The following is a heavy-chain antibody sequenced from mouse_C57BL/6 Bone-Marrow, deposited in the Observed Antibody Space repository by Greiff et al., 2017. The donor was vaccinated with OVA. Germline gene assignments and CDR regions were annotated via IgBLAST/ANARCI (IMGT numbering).Heavy chain of an antibody. Sequence: QVQLQQSGPELVKPGASVKISCKASGYAFSSSWMNWVKQRPGKGLEWIGRIYPGDGDTNYNGKFKGKATLTADKSSSTAYMQLSSLTSEDSAVYFCARWEYDWFADWGQGTLVTVSA. D-gene: IGHD2-14*01. J-gene: IGHJ3*01. CDR1: GYAFSSSW. CDR2: IYPGDGDT. CDR3: ARWEYDWFAD. V-gene: IGHV1-82*01.